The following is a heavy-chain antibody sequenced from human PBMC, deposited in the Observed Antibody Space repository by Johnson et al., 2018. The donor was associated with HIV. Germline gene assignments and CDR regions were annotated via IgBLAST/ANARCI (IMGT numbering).Heavy chain of an antibody. J-gene: IGHJ3*02. Sequence: VQLVESGGGVVQPGRSLRLSCAASGFTFSNYGMHWVRQAPGKGLEWVANIKQDGSEKNYVDSVKGRFTISRDNAKNSLYLQMNSLRVEDTAVYYCVRTLKYCSSTTCSDAFDIWGQGTMVTVSS. V-gene: IGHV3-7*03. CDR1: GFTFSNYG. CDR2: IKQDGSEK. D-gene: IGHD2-2*01. CDR3: VRTLKYCSSTTCSDAFDI.